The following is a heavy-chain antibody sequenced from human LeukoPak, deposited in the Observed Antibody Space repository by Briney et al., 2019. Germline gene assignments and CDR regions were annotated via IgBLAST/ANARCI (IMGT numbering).Heavy chain of an antibody. CDR3: AKDLIDSSGYYHVGTFDY. V-gene: IGHV3-23*01. D-gene: IGHD3-22*01. J-gene: IGHJ4*02. CDR2: ISGSGGST. Sequence: PGGSLRLSCAASGFTFSSYAMSWVRQAPEKGLEWVSAISGSGGSTYYADSVKGRFTISRDNSKNTLYLQMNSLRAEDTAVYYCAKDLIDSSGYYHVGTFDYWGQGTLVTVSS. CDR1: GFTFSSYA.